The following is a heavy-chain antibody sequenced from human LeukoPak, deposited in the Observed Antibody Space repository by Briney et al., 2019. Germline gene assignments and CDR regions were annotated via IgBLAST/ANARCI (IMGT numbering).Heavy chain of an antibody. CDR3: AREGPGYYGSGSYYN. D-gene: IGHD3-10*01. J-gene: IGHJ4*02. V-gene: IGHV4-34*01. CDR1: GGSFSGYY. CDR2: INHSGST. Sequence: SETLSLTCAVYGGSFSGYYWSWIRQPPGKGLEWIGEINHSGSTNYNPSLKSRVTISVDTSKNQFSLKLSSVTAAATAVYYCAREGPGYYGSGSYYNWGQGTLVTVSS.